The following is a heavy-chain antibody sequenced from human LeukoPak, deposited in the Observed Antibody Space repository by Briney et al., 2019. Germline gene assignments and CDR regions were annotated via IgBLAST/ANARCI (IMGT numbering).Heavy chain of an antibody. J-gene: IGHJ4*02. V-gene: IGHV3-23*01. D-gene: IGHD3-22*01. CDR3: AKEPPMIVAPFDY. Sequence: GGSLRLSCTASGFTFGDYAMSWFRQAPGKGLEWVSAISGSGGSTYYADSVKGRFTISRDNSKNTLYLQMNSLRAEDTAVYYCAKEPPMIVAPFDYWGQGTLVTVSS. CDR2: ISGSGGST. CDR1: GFTFGDYA.